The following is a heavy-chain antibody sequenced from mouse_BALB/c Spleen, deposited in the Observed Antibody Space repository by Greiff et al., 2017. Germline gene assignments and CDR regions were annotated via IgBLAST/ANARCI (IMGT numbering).Heavy chain of an antibody. CDR3: ASGYGMDY. Sequence: VQLKQSGAELVKPGASVKLSCTASGFNIKDTYMHWVKQRPEQGLEWIGRIDPANGNTKYDPKFQGKATITADTSSNTAYLQLSSLTSEDTAVYYCASGYGMDYWGQGTSVTVSA. CDR1: GFNIKDTY. J-gene: IGHJ4*01. CDR2: IDPANGNT. D-gene: IGHD2-10*02. V-gene: IGHV14-3*02.